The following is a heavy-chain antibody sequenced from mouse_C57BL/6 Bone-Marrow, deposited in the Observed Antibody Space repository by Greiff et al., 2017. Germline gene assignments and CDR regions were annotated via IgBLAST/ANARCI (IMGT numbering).Heavy chain of an antibody. D-gene: IGHD2-1*01. J-gene: IGHJ2*01. Sequence: DVKLVESGGGLVKPGGSLKLSCAASGFTFSDYGMHWVRQAPEKGLEWVAYISSGSSTIYYADTVKGRFTISRDNAKNTLFLQMTSLSTEDTAMYYCARGRVYYDNSFYDFDCWGQGTTLTVST. CDR3: ARGRVYYDNSFYDFDC. CDR1: GFTFSDYG. V-gene: IGHV5-17*01. CDR2: ISSGSSTI.